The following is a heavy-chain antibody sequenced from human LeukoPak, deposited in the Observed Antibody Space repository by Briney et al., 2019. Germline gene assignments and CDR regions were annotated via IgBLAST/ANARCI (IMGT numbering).Heavy chain of an antibody. J-gene: IGHJ3*02. Sequence: SQTLSLTCTVSGASIRSGDYYWSWIRQPPGKGLEWIGYIYDSGSTYYNPSLKSRITISVDTSENRFSLKLSPVTATDTAVYYCARDCSGGSCYGAFDIWGQGTMVTVSS. CDR3: ARDCSGGSCYGAFDI. D-gene: IGHD2-15*01. V-gene: IGHV4-30-4*01. CDR1: GASIRSGDYY. CDR2: IYDSGST.